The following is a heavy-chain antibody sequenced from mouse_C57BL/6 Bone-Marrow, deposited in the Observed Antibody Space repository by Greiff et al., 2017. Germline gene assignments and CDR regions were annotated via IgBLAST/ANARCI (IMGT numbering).Heavy chain of an antibody. J-gene: IGHJ3*01. D-gene: IGHD2-2*01. CDR3: ARGGYDGWCAY. Sequence: VQLQQSGPELVKPGASVKISCKASGYAFSSSWMNWVKQRPGKGLEWIGRIYPGDGATNYNGKFKGKATLAADKSTSTAYMQLSSLTSEDSAVXFCARGGYDGWCAYWGQGTLVTVSA. CDR1: GYAFSSSW. CDR2: IYPGDGAT. V-gene: IGHV1-82*01.